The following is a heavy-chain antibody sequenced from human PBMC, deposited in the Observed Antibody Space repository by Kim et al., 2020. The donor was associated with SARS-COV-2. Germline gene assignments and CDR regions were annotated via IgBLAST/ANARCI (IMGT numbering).Heavy chain of an antibody. J-gene: IGHJ6*02. Sequence: SETLSLTCTVSGGSISSGGYYWSWIRQHPGKGLEWIGYIYYSGSTYYNPSLKSRVTISVDTSKNQFSLKLSSVTAADTAVYYCARGPRKTYPTGMDVWGQGTTVTVSS. CDR3: ARGPRKTYPTGMDV. CDR2: IYYSGST. CDR1: GGSISSGGYY. V-gene: IGHV4-31*03.